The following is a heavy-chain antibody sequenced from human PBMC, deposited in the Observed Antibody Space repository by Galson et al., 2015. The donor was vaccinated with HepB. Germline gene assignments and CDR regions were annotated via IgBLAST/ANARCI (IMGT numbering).Heavy chain of an antibody. J-gene: IGHJ5*02. CDR2: ISCSSTYI. CDR3: ASRSGQQLGNGNWFDP. V-gene: IGHV3-21*01. Sequence: SLRLSCAASGLTLSSYSMNWVRQAPGKGLEWVSSISCSSTYIYYADSVKGRFTISRDNAKNSLYLQMNSLRVEDTAVYYCASRSGQQLGNGNWFDPWGQGTLVTVSS. D-gene: IGHD6-13*01. CDR1: GLTLSSYS.